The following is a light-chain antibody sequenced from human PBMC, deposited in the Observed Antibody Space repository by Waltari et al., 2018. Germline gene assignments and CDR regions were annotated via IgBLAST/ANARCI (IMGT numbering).Light chain of an antibody. CDR3: QQYDNLPPYT. CDR1: QDITDH. V-gene: IGKV1-33*01. J-gene: IGKJ2*01. CDR2: GAS. Sequence: DIQMTQSPSSLSASLGDRITITCQASQDITDHLNWYQQKPGKAPNLLIYGASNLQSGVPSRFSGSGSGTYFTFTISSLQPEDIATYYCQQYDNLPPYTFGQGTKVEI.